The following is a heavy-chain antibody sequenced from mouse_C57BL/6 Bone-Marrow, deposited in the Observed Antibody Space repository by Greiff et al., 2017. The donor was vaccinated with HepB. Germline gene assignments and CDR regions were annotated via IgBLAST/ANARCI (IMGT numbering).Heavy chain of an antibody. V-gene: IGHV1-77*01. J-gene: IGHJ3*01. D-gene: IGHD2-4*01. CDR2: IGPGSGST. Sequence: VQLQQSGAELVKPGASVKISCKASGYTFTDYYINWVKQRPGQGLEWIGKIGPGSGSTYYNEKFKGKATLTADKSSSTAYMQLSSLHSEDSAVYFCTYDYDPWFAYWGQGTLVTVSA. CDR1: GYTFTDYY. CDR3: TYDYDPWFAY.